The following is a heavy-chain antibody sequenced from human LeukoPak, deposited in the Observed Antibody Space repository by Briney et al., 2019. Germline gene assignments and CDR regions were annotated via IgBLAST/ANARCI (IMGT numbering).Heavy chain of an antibody. V-gene: IGHV3-30*03. CDR2: ISYDGSNK. J-gene: IGHJ5*02. Sequence: PGGSLRLSCAVSGFPFSTFWMSWVRQAPGKGLEWVAVISYDGSNKYYADSVKGRFTISRDNSKNTLYLQMNSLRSEDMAVYYCARGWNVDSSGWSWQDWFDPWGQGTLVTVSS. D-gene: IGHD6-19*01. CDR1: GFPFSTFW. CDR3: ARGWNVDSSGWSWQDWFDP.